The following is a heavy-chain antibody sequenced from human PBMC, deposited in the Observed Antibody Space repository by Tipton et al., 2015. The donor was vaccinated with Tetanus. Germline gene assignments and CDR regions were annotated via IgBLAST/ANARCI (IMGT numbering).Heavy chain of an antibody. CDR3: ARHPIMGAPRWFDP. CDR2: IFYTGST. D-gene: IGHD1-26*01. CDR1: GGSISSSSYY. Sequence: TLSLTCTVSGGSISSSSYYWGWIRQSPGKGLEWIGSIFYTGSTYYNPSLKSRVTISVDTSKNQFSLKLSSVTAAETAVYYCARHPIMGAPRWFDPWGQGTLVTVSS. V-gene: IGHV4-39*01. J-gene: IGHJ5*02.